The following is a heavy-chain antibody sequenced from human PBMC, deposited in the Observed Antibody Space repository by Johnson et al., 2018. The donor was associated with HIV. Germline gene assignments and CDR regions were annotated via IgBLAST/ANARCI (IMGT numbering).Heavy chain of an antibody. V-gene: IGHV3-NL1*01. D-gene: IGHD6-19*01. CDR2: IYGADRT. CDR3: AREMGWEDAFDI. CDR1: GFTFSSYA. J-gene: IGHJ3*02. Sequence: QVQLVESGGGVVQPGRSLRLSCAASGFTFSSYAMHWVRQAPGKGLEWVSVIYGADRTFYADSVKGRFTISGDTSKNTLQLQMNSLRVEDTAVYYCAREMGWEDAFDIWGQGTMVTVSS.